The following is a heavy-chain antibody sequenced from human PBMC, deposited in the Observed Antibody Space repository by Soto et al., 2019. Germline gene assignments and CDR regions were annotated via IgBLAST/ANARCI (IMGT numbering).Heavy chain of an antibody. CDR2: ISAYNGNT. D-gene: IGHD2-2*01. J-gene: IGHJ6*02. V-gene: IGHV1-18*04. Sequence: GASVKVSCKASGYTFTSYGTSWVRQAPGQGLEWMGWISAYNGNTNYAQKLQGRVTMTTDTSTSTAYMELRSLRSDDTAVYYCARDRLGYCSSTSCGNGMDVWGQGTTVTVSS. CDR3: ARDRLGYCSSTSCGNGMDV. CDR1: GYTFTSYG.